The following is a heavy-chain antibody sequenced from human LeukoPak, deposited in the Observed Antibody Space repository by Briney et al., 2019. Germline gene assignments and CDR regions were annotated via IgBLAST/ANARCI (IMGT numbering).Heavy chain of an antibody. CDR2: INPSGGIT. J-gene: IGHJ4*02. CDR1: GYTFSSYY. Sequence: PRASVKVSCKASGYTFSSYYMHWVRQAPGQGLEWMGTINPSGGITSYAQKFQGRVTMTRNTSISTAYMELSSLRSEDTAVYYCASFIAVAGGWGQGTLVTVSS. CDR3: ASFIAVAGG. D-gene: IGHD6-19*01. V-gene: IGHV1-46*01.